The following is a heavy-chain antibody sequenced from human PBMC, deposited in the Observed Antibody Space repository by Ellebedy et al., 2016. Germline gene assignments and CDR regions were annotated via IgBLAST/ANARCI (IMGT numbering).Heavy chain of an antibody. J-gene: IGHJ3*02. Sequence: GGSLRLSCAASGFTFSSYAMHWVRQAPGKGLAWVAVISYDGSNKYYADSVKGRFTISRDNANKSLSLQMNSLRAEDTAAYHCASSSGWFEGAVDIWGQGTMVTVSS. CDR3: ASSSGWFEGAVDI. V-gene: IGHV3-30-3*01. CDR1: GFTFSSYA. CDR2: ISYDGSNK. D-gene: IGHD6-19*01.